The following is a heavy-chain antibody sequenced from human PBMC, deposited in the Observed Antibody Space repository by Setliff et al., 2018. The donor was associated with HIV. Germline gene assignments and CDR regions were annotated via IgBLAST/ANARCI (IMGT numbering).Heavy chain of an antibody. CDR2: INHSGNT. CDR3: ARGALSLTMTKLLSFFDC. Sequence: PGGSLRLSCAASGFIFSSYWMHWVRQAPGKGLEWIAEINHSGNTNYNPSLKSRVTISVVASKSHFSLKMTSVTAADTAVYNCARGALSLTMTKLLSFFDCWGQGTQVTVSS. D-gene: IGHD3-22*01. J-gene: IGHJ4*02. CDR1: GFIFSSYW. V-gene: IGHV4-34*01.